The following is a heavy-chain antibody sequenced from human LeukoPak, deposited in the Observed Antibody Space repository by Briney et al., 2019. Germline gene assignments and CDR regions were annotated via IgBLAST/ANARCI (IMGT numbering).Heavy chain of an antibody. Sequence: GGSLRLSCAASGFTVSSNYMSWVRQAPGKGLEWVSIIYSGGSTYYADSVKGRFTISRDNSKNTLYLRMDSLRAEDTAVYYCARVGEWIFGYWGQGTLVTVSS. V-gene: IGHV3-66*01. CDR1: GFTVSSNY. CDR3: ARVGEWIFGY. D-gene: IGHD3-16*01. J-gene: IGHJ4*02. CDR2: IYSGGST.